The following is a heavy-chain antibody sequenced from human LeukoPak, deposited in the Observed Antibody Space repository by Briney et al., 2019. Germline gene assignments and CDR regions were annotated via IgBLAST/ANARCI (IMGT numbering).Heavy chain of an antibody. J-gene: IGHJ4*02. CDR2: IHPHSGGA. CDR3: TREDY. Sequence: ASVKVSCKASGYTFSDNCIHWMRQASGQGLEWMGWIHPHSGGAVYAQKFQGRVTVTRDTSISTVYMELNSLKSDDTAVYYCTREDYWGQGTLVIVSS. V-gene: IGHV1-2*02. D-gene: IGHD3-10*01. CDR1: GYTFSDNC.